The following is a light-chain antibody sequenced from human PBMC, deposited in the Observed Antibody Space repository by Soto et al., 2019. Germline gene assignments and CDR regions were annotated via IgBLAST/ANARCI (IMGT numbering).Light chain of an antibody. CDR1: QSIGLA. J-gene: IGKJ1*01. V-gene: IGKV3-11*01. Sequence: IVLTQSASNLTFSPGERDKKSCSASQSIGLAIAWYQHKPGQAPRLLIFDASQRATGIPARFRGSGSGTDFTLSVSRLGPEDLAVFYCQQRTDRPPWTVGQGTKVDIK. CDR3: QQRTDRPPWT. CDR2: DAS.